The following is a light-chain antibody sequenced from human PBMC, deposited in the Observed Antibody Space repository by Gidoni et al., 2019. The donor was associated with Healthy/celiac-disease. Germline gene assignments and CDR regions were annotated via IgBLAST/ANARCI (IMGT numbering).Light chain of an antibody. V-gene: IGKV1-5*03. CDR3: QQYNSYPYT. CDR2: KAS. J-gene: IGKJ2*01. CDR1: QSISSW. Sequence: DIQTTQSPSTLSASVGDRVTITCRASQSISSWLAWYQQKPGKAPKLLIYKASSLESGVPSRFSGSGSGTEFTLTISSLQPDDFATYYCQQYNSYPYTFXQXTKLEIK.